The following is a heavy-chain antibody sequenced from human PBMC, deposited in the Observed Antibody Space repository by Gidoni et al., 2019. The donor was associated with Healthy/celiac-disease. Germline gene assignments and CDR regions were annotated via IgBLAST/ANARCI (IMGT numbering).Heavy chain of an antibody. CDR1: GFTFSSYG. D-gene: IGHD3-22*01. CDR2: ISYDGSNK. CDR3: AKASSNYYDSSGPTYYFDY. J-gene: IGHJ4*02. V-gene: IGHV3-30*18. Sequence: QVQLVESGGGVVQPGRSLRLSCAASGFTFSSYGMHWVRQAPGKGLEWVAVISYDGSNKYYADSVKGRFTISRDNSKNTLYLKMNSLRAEDTAVYYCAKASSNYYDSSGPTYYFDYWGQGTLVTVSS.